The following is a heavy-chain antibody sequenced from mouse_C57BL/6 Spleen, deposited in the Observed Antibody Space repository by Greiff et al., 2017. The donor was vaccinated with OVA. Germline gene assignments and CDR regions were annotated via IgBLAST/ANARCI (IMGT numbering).Heavy chain of an antibody. J-gene: IGHJ1*03. Sequence: VKLVESGPELVKPGASVKISCKASGYAFSSSWMNWVKQRPGKGLEWIGRIYPGDGDTNYNGKFKGKATLTADKSSSTAYMQLSSLTSEDSAVYFCARSRYDYDGDWYFDVWGTGTTVTVSS. CDR3: ARSRYDYDGDWYFDV. V-gene: IGHV1-82*01. CDR1: GYAFSSSW. CDR2: IYPGDGDT. D-gene: IGHD2-4*01.